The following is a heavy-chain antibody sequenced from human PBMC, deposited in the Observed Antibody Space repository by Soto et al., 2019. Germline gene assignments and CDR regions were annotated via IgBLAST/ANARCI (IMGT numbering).Heavy chain of an antibody. CDR3: AKGQHCSSTSCDFYHFGMDD. V-gene: IGHV3-30*18. CDR1: GFTFSSYG. CDR2: ISYDGKNK. D-gene: IGHD2-2*01. Sequence: QVQLVESGGGVVQPGRSLRLSCVASGFTFSSYGLHWVRQAPGKGLEWVAVISYDGKNKYYADSVKGRLTISRDNSKNREYPQMSRLMGEDTVGDYGAKGQHCSSTSCDFYHFGMDDWGQGTTVAVSS. J-gene: IGHJ6*02.